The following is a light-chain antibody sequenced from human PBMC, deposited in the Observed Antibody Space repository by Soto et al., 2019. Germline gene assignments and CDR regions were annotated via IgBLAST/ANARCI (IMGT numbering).Light chain of an antibody. Sequence: QSVLTQPPSVSGAPGQRVTISCTGSRSNIGAGYDVHWYQQLPGTAPKLLIYGNSNRPSGVPDRFSGSKSGTSAPLAITGLQAEDEADYYCQSYDSSLSGYVFGTGTKVTVL. CDR1: RSNIGAGYD. V-gene: IGLV1-40*01. CDR2: GNS. J-gene: IGLJ1*01. CDR3: QSYDSSLSGYV.